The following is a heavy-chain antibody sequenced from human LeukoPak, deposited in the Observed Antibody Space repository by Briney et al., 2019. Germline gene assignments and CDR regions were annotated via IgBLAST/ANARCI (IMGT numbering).Heavy chain of an antibody. J-gene: IGHJ5*02. Sequence: TSETLSLTCAVYGGSFSGYYWSWIRQPPGKGLEWFGEINHSGSTNYNPSLKSRVTISVDTSKNQFSLKLSSVTAADTAVYYCARGSRYYGSGRKAWFDPWGQGTLVTVSS. CDR1: GGSFSGYY. CDR2: INHSGST. D-gene: IGHD3-10*01. CDR3: ARGSRYYGSGRKAWFDP. V-gene: IGHV4-34*01.